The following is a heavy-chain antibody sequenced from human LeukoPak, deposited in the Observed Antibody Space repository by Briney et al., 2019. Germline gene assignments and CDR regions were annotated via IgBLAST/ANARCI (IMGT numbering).Heavy chain of an antibody. J-gene: IGHJ3*02. Sequence: PGRSLRLSCAASGFTFSSYGMHWVRQAPGKGLEWVAVIWYDGSNKYYADSVKGRFTISRDNSKNTLYLQMNSLRAEDSALYYCARGGRGSAAVVAPRSFDIWGQGTMVTVSS. CDR2: IWYDGSNK. CDR3: ARGGRGSAAVVAPRSFDI. D-gene: IGHD3-22*01. CDR1: GFTFSSYG. V-gene: IGHV3-33*01.